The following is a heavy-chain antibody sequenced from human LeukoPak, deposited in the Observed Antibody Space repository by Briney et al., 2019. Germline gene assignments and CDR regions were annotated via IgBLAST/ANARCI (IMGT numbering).Heavy chain of an antibody. D-gene: IGHD2-15*01. CDR1: GGSISSGGYS. V-gene: IGHV4-30-2*01. Sequence: SQTLSLTCAVSGGSISSGGYSWSWIRQPPGKGLEWIGYIYHSGSTYYNPSLKSRVTISVDRSKNQFSLKLSSVTAADTAVYYCARLGYCSGGSGYHHWGQGTLVTVSS. CDR2: IYHSGST. J-gene: IGHJ5*02. CDR3: ARLGYCSGGSGYHH.